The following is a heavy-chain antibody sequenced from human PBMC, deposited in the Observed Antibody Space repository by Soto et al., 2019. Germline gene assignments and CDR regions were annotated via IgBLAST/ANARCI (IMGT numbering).Heavy chain of an antibody. CDR2: TYYRSKWYD. J-gene: IGHJ4*02. CDR1: GDSVSSNTVA. CDR3: AKVGPANTFEY. V-gene: IGHV6-1*01. D-gene: IGHD2-2*01. Sequence: SQTLSLTCAISGDSVSSNTVAWNWIRQSPSRGLEWLGRTYYRSKWYDDYAESVKSRITINPDTSKNQFSLHLNSVTPEDTAVYYCAKVGPANTFEYWGQGTQVT.